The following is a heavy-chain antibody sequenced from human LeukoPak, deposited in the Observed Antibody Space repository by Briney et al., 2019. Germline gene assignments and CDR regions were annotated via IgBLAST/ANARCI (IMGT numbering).Heavy chain of an antibody. CDR1: GLTFSSYG. CDR2: ISKDGSNE. J-gene: IGHJ6*03. Sequence: PGGSLRLSCAASGLTFSSYGMHCVRQAPGKGLEGVAVISKDGSNEYYADSVKGRLAISRDNSKNTLYLQMNSLRAEDTAVYYCAKGVGSSWLSTLSQVAMDVWGKGTTVTVSS. D-gene: IGHD3-9*01. V-gene: IGHV3-30*18. CDR3: AKGVGSSWLSTLSQVAMDV.